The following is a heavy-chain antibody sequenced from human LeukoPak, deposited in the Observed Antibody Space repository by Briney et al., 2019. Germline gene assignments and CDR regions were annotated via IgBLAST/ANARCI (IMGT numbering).Heavy chain of an antibody. J-gene: IGHJ6*03. V-gene: IGHV3-30*02. CDR2: IHHDGSNK. CDR1: GFTFSSYG. Sequence: GGSLRLSCAASGFTFSSYGMHWVRQAPGKGLDWVAFIHHDGSNKYYADSVRGRFTISRDNSKNTLYLQMNSLRAEDTAVYYCARLGFPVYYYYMDVWGKGTTVTISS. CDR3: ARLGFPVYYYYMDV. D-gene: IGHD2-15*01.